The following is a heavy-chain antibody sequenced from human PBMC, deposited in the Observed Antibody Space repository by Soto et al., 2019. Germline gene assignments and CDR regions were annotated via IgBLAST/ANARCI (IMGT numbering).Heavy chain of an antibody. J-gene: IGHJ4*02. CDR1: GFTFTTKA. CDR2: IDASGFNT. D-gene: IGHD2-15*01. Sequence: GGSLRLSCAASGFTFTTKAMTWVRQAPGKGLEWVSAIDASGFNTYYADSVQGRFTISRDNSKNTVSLQMNSLRAEDTAVYYCAKVGGHCSGGQCFPQGVTYFEDWGQGTLVTVSS. CDR3: AKVGGHCSGGQCFPQGVTYFED. V-gene: IGHV3-23*01.